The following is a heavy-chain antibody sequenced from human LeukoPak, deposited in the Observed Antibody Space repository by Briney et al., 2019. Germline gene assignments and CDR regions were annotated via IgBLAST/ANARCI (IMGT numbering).Heavy chain of an antibody. Sequence: ASVKVSCKASGYTFTSYDINWVRQATGQGLEWMGWMNPNSGNTGYAQKFKGRVTMTRNTYISKAYMELRSLRSEDTAVYYCARGRGRQRVWLQLSYYFDYWGQGTLVTVSS. V-gene: IGHV1-8*01. CDR3: ARGRGRQRVWLQLSYYFDY. CDR2: MNPNSGNT. CDR1: GYTFTSYD. J-gene: IGHJ4*02. D-gene: IGHD5-24*01.